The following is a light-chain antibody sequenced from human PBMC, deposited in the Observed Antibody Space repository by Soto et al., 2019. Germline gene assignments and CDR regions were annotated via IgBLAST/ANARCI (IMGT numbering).Light chain of an antibody. V-gene: IGLV1-44*01. CDR2: NNS. CDR3: AAWDDSLNGYV. Sequence: QSVLTQPPSASGTPGQRVTISCSGGSSNIGTNAVNWYQQLPGTAPKLLIYNNSQRPSGVPDRFSGSKSGTSASLAISGLQSEDEADYYCAAWDDSLNGYVFGTGTKVTVL. CDR1: SSNIGTNA. J-gene: IGLJ1*01.